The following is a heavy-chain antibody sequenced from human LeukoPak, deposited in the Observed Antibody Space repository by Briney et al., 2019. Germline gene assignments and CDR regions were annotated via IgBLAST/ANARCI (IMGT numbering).Heavy chain of an antibody. D-gene: IGHD3-16*02. CDR3: AKGRYTTSPIDH. J-gene: IGHJ4*02. CDR1: GFTFGDYA. CDR2: ISWNSGGL. V-gene: IGHV3-9*01. Sequence: PGGSLRLSCAASGFTFGDYAMHWVRQAPGKGLEWVSGISWNSGGLGYADSVRGRFTMSRDNAKNSLYLQMNSLGAEDTALYYCAKGRYTTSPIDHWGQGTLVTVSS.